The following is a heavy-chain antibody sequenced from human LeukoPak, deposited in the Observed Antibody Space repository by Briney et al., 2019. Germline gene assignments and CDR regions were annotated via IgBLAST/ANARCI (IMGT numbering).Heavy chain of an antibody. CDR1: GFTVRSNY. CDR3: ARESGYAVGDF. Sequence: GGSLRLSCAASGFTVRSNYMSWFRQAPGKGLGWASVIYNDGRTYYADSVKGRFIISKDISKNTLYLQMNNLRADDTAVYYCARESGYAVGDFWGRGTLVTVSS. V-gene: IGHV3-53*01. J-gene: IGHJ4*02. D-gene: IGHD5-12*01. CDR2: IYNDGRT.